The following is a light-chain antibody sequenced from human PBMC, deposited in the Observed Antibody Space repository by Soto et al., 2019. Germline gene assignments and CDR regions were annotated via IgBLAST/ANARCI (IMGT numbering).Light chain of an antibody. V-gene: IGKV1-5*03. CDR3: QQYNSYWGT. CDR2: KAS. J-gene: IGKJ1*01. Sequence: DSQMTQSPSTLSASVGDRVTITCRASQSISSWLAWYQQKPGKAPKLLIYKASSLESGVPSRFSGSGSGTEFTLTISSLQPDDFATYYCQQYNSYWGTFGQGTKVEIK. CDR1: QSISSW.